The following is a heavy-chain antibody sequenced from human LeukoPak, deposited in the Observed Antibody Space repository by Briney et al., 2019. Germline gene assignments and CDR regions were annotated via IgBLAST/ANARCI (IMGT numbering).Heavy chain of an antibody. J-gene: IGHJ4*02. CDR1: GYTFTSYA. Sequence: ASVKVSCKASGYTFTSYAMHWVRQAPGQRLEWMGWINAGNGNTKYSQKFQGRVTITRDTSASTAYMELSSLRSGDTAVYYCARVAGVGATVLDYWGQGTLVTVSS. CDR2: INAGNGNT. CDR3: ARVAGVGATVLDY. V-gene: IGHV1-3*01. D-gene: IGHD1-26*01.